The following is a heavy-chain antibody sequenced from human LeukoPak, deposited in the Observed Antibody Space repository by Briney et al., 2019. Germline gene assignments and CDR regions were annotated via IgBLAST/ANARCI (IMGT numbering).Heavy chain of an antibody. J-gene: IGHJ5*02. CDR2: ISFDGSDQ. CDR3: AKVFVLLRGTPENWFDP. D-gene: IGHD1-14*01. CDR1: GFTFSNYA. V-gene: IGHV3-30*18. Sequence: GGSLRLSCAASGFTFSNYAMHWIRQAPGKGLEWVAVISFDGSDQYYADSVRGRFTISRDNSKNTLYLQMNSLRVEDTAVYFCAKVFVLLRGTPENWFDPWGQGTLVTVSS.